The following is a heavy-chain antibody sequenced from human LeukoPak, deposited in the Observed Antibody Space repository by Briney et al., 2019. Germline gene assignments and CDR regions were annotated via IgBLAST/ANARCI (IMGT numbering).Heavy chain of an antibody. V-gene: IGHV4-61*02. Sequence: SETLSLTCTVSGGSISSGRYYWIWLRQPAGKGLEWIGRIYTSGSTHYNPSLKSRVTISVDTSKNQFSLQLTSVTAADTAVYYCARGGTGYSSSGFEYWGQGTLVTVSS. J-gene: IGHJ4*02. D-gene: IGHD6-13*01. CDR2: IYTSGST. CDR3: ARGGTGYSSSGFEY. CDR1: GGSISSGRYY.